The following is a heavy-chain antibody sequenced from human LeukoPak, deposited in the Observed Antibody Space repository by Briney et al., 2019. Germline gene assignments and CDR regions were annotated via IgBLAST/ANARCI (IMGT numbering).Heavy chain of an antibody. J-gene: IGHJ5*02. CDR3: ARGGRPRFDP. Sequence: SETLSLTCTVSGGSISSGGYYWSWIRQHPGKGLEWIGYIYYSGSTYYNPSLKSRVTISVDTSKNQFPLKLSSVTAADTAVYYCARGGRPRFDPWGQGTLVTVSS. D-gene: IGHD5-12*01. CDR1: GGSISSGGYY. V-gene: IGHV4-31*03. CDR2: IYYSGST.